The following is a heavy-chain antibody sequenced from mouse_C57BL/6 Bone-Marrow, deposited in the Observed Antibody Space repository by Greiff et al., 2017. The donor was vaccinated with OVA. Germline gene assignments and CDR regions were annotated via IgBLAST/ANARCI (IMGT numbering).Heavy chain of an antibody. J-gene: IGHJ3*01. Sequence: EVQVVESGGDLVKPGGSLKLSCAASGFTFSSYGMSWVRQTPDKRLEWVATISSGGSYTYYPDSVKGRFTISRDNAKNTLYLQMSSLKSEDTAMYYCARQNDYDVRDWFAYWGQGTLVTVSA. V-gene: IGHV5-6*01. CDR3: ARQNDYDVRDWFAY. D-gene: IGHD2-4*01. CDR2: ISSGGSYT. CDR1: GFTFSSYG.